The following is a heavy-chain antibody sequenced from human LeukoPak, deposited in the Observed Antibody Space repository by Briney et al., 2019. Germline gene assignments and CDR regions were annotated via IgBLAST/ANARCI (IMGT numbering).Heavy chain of an antibody. Sequence: ASVKVSCKASGYTFTSYGISWVRQAPGQGLEWMGWIGAYNGNTNYAQKLQGRVTMTTDTSTSTAYMELRSLRSDDTAVYYCARDPHIVVVPAAREYFDYWGQGTLVTVSS. CDR2: IGAYNGNT. CDR3: ARDPHIVVVPAAREYFDY. J-gene: IGHJ4*02. V-gene: IGHV1-18*01. CDR1: GYTFTSYG. D-gene: IGHD2-2*01.